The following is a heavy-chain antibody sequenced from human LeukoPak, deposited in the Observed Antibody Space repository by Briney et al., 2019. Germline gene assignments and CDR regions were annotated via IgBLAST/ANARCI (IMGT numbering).Heavy chain of an antibody. CDR3: VKDGYYYGSGSYYNAGY. D-gene: IGHD3-10*01. V-gene: IGHV3-66*01. CDR1: GFTVSSNY. CDR2: IYSGGST. Sequence: GGSLRLSCAASGFTVSSNYMSWVRQAPGKGLEWVSVIYSGGSTYYADSVKGRFTISRDNSKNTLYLQMNSLRPEDTAVYYCVKDGYYYGSGSYYNAGYWGQGTLVTVSS. J-gene: IGHJ4*02.